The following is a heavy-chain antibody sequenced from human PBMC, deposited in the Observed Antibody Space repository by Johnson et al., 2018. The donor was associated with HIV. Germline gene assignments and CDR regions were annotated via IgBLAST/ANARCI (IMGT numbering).Heavy chain of an antibody. D-gene: IGHD6-6*01. CDR1: GFTFSSYA. J-gene: IGHJ3*02. CDR2: ISYDGSNN. CDR3: ASGVTARAPLLI. V-gene: IGHV3-30-3*01. Sequence: QVQLVESGEGVVQPGRSLRLSCAASGFTFSSYAMHWVRQAPGKGLERVAVISYDGSNNSYAASVKGRFTISRDNSKNTLYLQMIILRPKDTAMYYCASGVTARAPLLIWGQGTMVTVSS.